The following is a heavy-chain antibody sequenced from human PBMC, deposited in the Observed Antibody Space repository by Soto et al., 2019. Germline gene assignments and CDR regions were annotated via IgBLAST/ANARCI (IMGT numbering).Heavy chain of an antibody. Sequence: GGSLRLSCAASGFTLSSYSMNWVRQAPGKGLEWVSSISSSSSYIYYADSVKGRFTISRDNAKNSLYLQMNSLRAEDTAVYYCARGSGGYDARFDYWGQGTLVTVSS. CDR3: ARGSGGYDARFDY. CDR2: ISSSSSYI. CDR1: GFTLSSYS. J-gene: IGHJ4*02. D-gene: IGHD5-12*01. V-gene: IGHV3-21*01.